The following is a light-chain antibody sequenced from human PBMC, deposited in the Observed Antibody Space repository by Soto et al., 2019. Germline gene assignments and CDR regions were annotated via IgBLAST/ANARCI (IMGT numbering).Light chain of an antibody. J-gene: IGKJ1*01. CDR2: GAS. CDR3: QQYGSAPRT. V-gene: IGKV3-20*01. CDR1: QSVSSN. Sequence: EIVMTQSPTILSVSPGERATLSCRASQSVSSNLAWYQQKPGQPPRLLIYGASGRATGIPDRFSGSGSGTDFTLTISSLEPEDFAVYYCQQYGSAPRTFGQGTKVDIK.